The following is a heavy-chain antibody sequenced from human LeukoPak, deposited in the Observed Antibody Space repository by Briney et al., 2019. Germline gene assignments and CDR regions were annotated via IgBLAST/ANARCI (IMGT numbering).Heavy chain of an antibody. J-gene: IGHJ5*02. CDR1: GFTFSSYA. D-gene: IGHD3-9*01. CDR3: ARDGMTGGDWFDP. CDR2: ISSNGGST. V-gene: IGHV3-64*04. Sequence: GGSLRLSCAASGFTFSSYAMHWVRQAPGKGLEYVSAISSNGGSTYYADSVKGRFTISRDSAKNSLYLQMNSLRAEDTAVYYCARDGMTGGDWFDPWGQGTQVTVSS.